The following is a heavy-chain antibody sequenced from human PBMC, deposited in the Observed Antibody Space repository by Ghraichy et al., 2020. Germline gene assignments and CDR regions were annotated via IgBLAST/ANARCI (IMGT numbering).Heavy chain of an antibody. CDR1: GGSIINDRYS. CDR2: VYSSGTS. J-gene: IGHJ6*03. Sequence: SETLSLTCTVSGGSIINDRYSWSWVRQPPGQGLEWIGHVYSSGTSFYSPSLTDRVVITLDRSWAQISLRLRSVTAADSAVYFCARVVGGYHNYYMDVWGRGTTVTVSS. D-gene: IGHD3-3*01. V-gene: IGHV4-30-2*01. CDR3: ARVVGGYHNYYMDV.